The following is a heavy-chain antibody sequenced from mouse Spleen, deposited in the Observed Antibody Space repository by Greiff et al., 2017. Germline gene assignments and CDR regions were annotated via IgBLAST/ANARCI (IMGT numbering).Heavy chain of an antibody. V-gene: IGHV1-15*01. CDR1: GYTFTDYE. Sequence: QVQLKQSGAELVRPGASVTLSCKASGYTFTDYEMHWVKQTPVHGLEWIGAIDPETGGTAYNQKFKGKAILTADKSSSTAYMELRSLTSEDSAVYYCTRWGYYGNYGWFAYWGQGTLVTVSA. J-gene: IGHJ3*01. CDR2: IDPETGGT. CDR3: TRWGYYGNYGWFAY. D-gene: IGHD2-1*01.